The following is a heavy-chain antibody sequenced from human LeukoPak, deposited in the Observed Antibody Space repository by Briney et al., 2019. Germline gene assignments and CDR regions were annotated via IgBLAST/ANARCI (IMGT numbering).Heavy chain of an antibody. V-gene: IGHV4-34*01. CDR2: INHSGST. J-gene: IGHJ6*02. D-gene: IGHD3-3*01. Sequence: SETLSLTCAVYGGSFSGYYWSWIRQPPGKGLEWIGEINHSGSTNYNPSLKSRVTISVDTSKNQFSLKLSSVTAADTAVYYCARGSAHLGWSGYYKPDYYYYGMDVWGQGTTVTVSS. CDR3: ARGSAHLGWSGYYKPDYYYYGMDV. CDR1: GGSFSGYY.